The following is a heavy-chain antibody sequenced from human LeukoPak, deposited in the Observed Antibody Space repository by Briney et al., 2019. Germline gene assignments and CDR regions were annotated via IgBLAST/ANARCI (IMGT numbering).Heavy chain of an antibody. CDR2: INHSGST. CDR1: GGSFSGYY. J-gene: IGHJ5*02. Sequence: SETLSLTCAVYGGSFSGYYWSWIRQPPGKGLEWIGEINHSGSTNYNPSLKSRVTISVDTSKNQFSLKLSSVTAADTAVYYCAGWRRLLWFGPPNWFDPWGQGTLVTVSS. V-gene: IGHV4-34*01. CDR3: AGWRRLLWFGPPNWFDP. D-gene: IGHD3-10*01.